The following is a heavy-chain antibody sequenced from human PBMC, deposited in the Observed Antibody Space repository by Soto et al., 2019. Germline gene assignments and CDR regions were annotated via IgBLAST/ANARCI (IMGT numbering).Heavy chain of an antibody. J-gene: IGHJ3*02. CDR2: ISGSGGST. D-gene: IGHD7-27*01. Sequence: EVQLLESGGGLVQPGGSLRLSCAASGFTFSSYVMSWVRQAPGKGLEWVSAISGSGGSTYYADSVKGRFTISRDNSENTLYLQMNSLRADDTAVYYCAKDPQLGIPPYPREYDAFDIWGQGTMVTVSS. CDR1: GFTFSSYV. V-gene: IGHV3-23*01. CDR3: AKDPQLGIPPYPREYDAFDI.